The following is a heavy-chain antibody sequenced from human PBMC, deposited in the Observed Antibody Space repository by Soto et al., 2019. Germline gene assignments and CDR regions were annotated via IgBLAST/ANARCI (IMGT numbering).Heavy chain of an antibody. Sequence: QVQLVESGGGVVQPGRSLRLSCAASGFTFSSYGMHWVRQAPGKGLEWVAVISYDGSNKYYADSVKGRFTISRDNSKNTLYLQMNSLRAEDTAVYYCAKDRTGLRFLEWLPLQFDPWGQGTLVTVSS. D-gene: IGHD3-3*01. V-gene: IGHV3-30*18. J-gene: IGHJ5*02. CDR1: GFTFSSYG. CDR3: AKDRTGLRFLEWLPLQFDP. CDR2: ISYDGSNK.